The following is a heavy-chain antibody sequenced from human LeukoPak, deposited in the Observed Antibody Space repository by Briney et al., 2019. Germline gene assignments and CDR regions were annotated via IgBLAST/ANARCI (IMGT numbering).Heavy chain of an antibody. Sequence: SETLSLTCSVSGGPISSPNHDWAWIRQPPGQGLEWLWSIYYSGTTYYNLSLKSRVTLSVDTSQNQFSLKLSSVTAADTAIYFCARSLGANTWVGNWFDPWGQGTLVTVSP. CDR2: IYYSGTT. CDR1: GGPISSPNHD. J-gene: IGHJ5*02. D-gene: IGHD3-10*01. CDR3: ARSLGANTWVGNWFDP. V-gene: IGHV4-39*01.